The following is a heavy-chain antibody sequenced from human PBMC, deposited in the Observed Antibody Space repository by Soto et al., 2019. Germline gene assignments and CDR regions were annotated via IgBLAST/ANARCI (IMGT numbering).Heavy chain of an antibody. Sequence: EEQLLESGGGLVQPGGSLRLSCAASGFNFGSYAMGWVRQAPGKGLEWVSGVSGSGGSPYYADSVKGRLTISKDKSKNTLLLDLNILRPEDTAVYFCVKGKESGYRGAFDSWGQGTMVTVSS. D-gene: IGHD5-18*01. V-gene: IGHV3-23*01. J-gene: IGHJ4*02. CDR2: VSGSGGSP. CDR3: VKGKESGYRGAFDS. CDR1: GFNFGSYA.